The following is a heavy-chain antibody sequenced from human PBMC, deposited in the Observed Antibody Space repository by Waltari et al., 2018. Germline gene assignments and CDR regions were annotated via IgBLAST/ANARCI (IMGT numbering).Heavy chain of an antibody. CDR2: RKQDGSEK. V-gene: IGHV3-7*03. J-gene: IGHJ4*02. Sequence: EVQLVESGGGLVQPGGSLRLSCAASGFTFSSYWMSWVRQAPGKGLEWVANRKQDGSEKYYVDSVKGRFTISRDNAKNSLYLQMNSLKAEDTAVYYCTADVPWLRPQNDYWGQGTLVTVSS. CDR1: GFTFSSYW. CDR3: TADVPWLRPQNDY. D-gene: IGHD6-19*01.